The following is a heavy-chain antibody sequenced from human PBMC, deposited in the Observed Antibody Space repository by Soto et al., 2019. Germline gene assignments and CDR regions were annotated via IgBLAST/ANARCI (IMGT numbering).Heavy chain of an antibody. Sequence: GASVKVSCKASGYTFTNYDINWVRQATGQGLEWMGGMNPNSGNTVYAQKFQGRVTMTRNTSTSTAYMELSSLRSEDTDVYFCARPSRGWSYYFDYWGQGALVTVAS. CDR2: MNPNSGNT. V-gene: IGHV1-8*01. D-gene: IGHD6-19*01. CDR1: GYTFTNYD. J-gene: IGHJ4*02. CDR3: ARPSRGWSYYFDY.